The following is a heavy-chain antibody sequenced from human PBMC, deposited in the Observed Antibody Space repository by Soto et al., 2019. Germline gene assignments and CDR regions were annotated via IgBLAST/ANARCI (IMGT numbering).Heavy chain of an antibody. J-gene: IGHJ4*02. CDR3: ARVGSSGRGDY. D-gene: IGHD3-22*01. Sequence: QVQLVESGGGVVQPGRSLRLSCAASGFTFSSYGMHWVRQAPGKGLEWVAVIWYDGSNKYYADSVKGRFTISRDNYKNTLYLQMNSLRAEDTAVYYCARVGSSGRGDYWGQGTLVTVSS. CDR2: IWYDGSNK. V-gene: IGHV3-33*01. CDR1: GFTFSSYG.